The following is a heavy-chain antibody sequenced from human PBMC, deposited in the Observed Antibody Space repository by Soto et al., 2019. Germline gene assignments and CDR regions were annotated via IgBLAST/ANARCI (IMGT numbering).Heavy chain of an antibody. CDR3: ARTGYSSSWYVPQFDY. V-gene: IGHV4-59*01. J-gene: IGHJ4*02. CDR2: IYYSGST. D-gene: IGHD6-13*01. Sequence: QVQLQESGPGLVKPSETLSLTCTVSGGSISSYYWSWIRQPPGKGLEWIGYIYYSGSTNHNPSLKSRVTISVDTSKNQFSLKLSSVTAADTAVYYCARTGYSSSWYVPQFDYWGQGTLVTVSS. CDR1: GGSISSYY.